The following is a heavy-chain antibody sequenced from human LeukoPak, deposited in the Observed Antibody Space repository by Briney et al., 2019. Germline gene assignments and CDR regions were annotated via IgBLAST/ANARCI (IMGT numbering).Heavy chain of an antibody. J-gene: IGHJ5*02. CDR2: IDSDGRST. D-gene: IGHD1-20*01. V-gene: IGHV3-74*01. Sequence: GGSLRLSCAASGFTFSSYWMHWVRQAPGKGLVWVSRIDSDGRSTNHADSVKGRLSISRDNAKNSLYLQMNSLRAEDTALYYCARGRYNWKGEGENWFDPWGQGTLVTVSS. CDR3: ARGRYNWKGEGENWFDP. CDR1: GFTFSSYW.